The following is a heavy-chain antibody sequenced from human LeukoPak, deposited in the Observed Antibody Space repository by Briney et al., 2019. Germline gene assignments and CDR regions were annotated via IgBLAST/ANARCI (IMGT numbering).Heavy chain of an antibody. J-gene: IGHJ4*02. CDR3: ALRGFSYDVDF. D-gene: IGHD5-18*01. CDR1: GFTFGTYG. Sequence: PGRSLRLSCAASGFTFGTYGMHWVRQAPGKGLEWVSVIWYDGSNEYYVDSVKGRFTISRDNSKNTLYLQMNSLRAEDTAVYFCALRGFSYDVDFWGQGSLVTVSS. CDR2: IWYDGSNE. V-gene: IGHV3-33*01.